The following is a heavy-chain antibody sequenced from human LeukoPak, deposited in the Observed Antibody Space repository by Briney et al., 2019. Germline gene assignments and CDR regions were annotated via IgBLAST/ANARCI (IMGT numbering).Heavy chain of an antibody. CDR3: ARLDSSGYYFPGVSDY. Sequence: GGTLRLSCAASGLTFSNFWINWVRQAPGKGLGWVASIKQDRSVKYYVDSVKGRFTISRDNAKNSLFLQLDSLRAEDTAVYYCARLDSSGYYFPGVSDYWGQGALVTVSS. J-gene: IGHJ4*02. V-gene: IGHV3-7*01. D-gene: IGHD3-22*01. CDR2: IKQDRSVK. CDR1: GLTFSNFW.